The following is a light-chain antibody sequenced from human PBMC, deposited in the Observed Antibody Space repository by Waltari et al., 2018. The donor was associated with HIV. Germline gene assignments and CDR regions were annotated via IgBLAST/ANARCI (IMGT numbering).Light chain of an antibody. CDR1: SSNIGANY. Sequence: HSALTQPPSTSGTPGQTVTIPCSGCSSNIGANYVSWYQQLPETAPKLLIYRNSQRPSGVRDRFSGSKSGTSASLAINDLRSEDEAEYHCAAWDDSLSGWVFGGGTNLTVL. CDR3: AAWDDSLSGWV. V-gene: IGLV1-47*01. J-gene: IGLJ3*02. CDR2: RNS.